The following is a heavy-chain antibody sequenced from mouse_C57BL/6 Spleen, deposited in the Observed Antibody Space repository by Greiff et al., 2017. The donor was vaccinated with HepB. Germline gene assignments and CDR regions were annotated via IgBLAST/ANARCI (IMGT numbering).Heavy chain of an antibody. CDR3: ARGGKKLSFDV. CDR1: GYTFTDYN. CDR2: INPNNGGT. V-gene: IGHV1-18*01. D-gene: IGHD1-1*01. J-gene: IGHJ1*03. Sequence: VQLQQSGPELVKPGASVKIPCKASGYTFTDYNMDWVKQSHGKSLEWIGDINPNNGGTIYNQKFKGKATLTVDKSSSTAYMELRSLTSEDTAVYYCARGGKKLSFDVWGTGTTVTVSS.